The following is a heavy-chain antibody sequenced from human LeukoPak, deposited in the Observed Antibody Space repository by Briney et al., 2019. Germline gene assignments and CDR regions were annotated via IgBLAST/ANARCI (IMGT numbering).Heavy chain of an antibody. CDR1: GFTFSSYA. Sequence: GGPLRLSCAASGFTFSSYAMSWVRQAPGKGLEWVSAISGSGGSTYYAVSVKGRFTISRDNSKNTLYLQMNSLRAEDTAVYYCAKEGHYYDSSGYTRSVWYFDLWGRGTLVTVSS. CDR3: AKEGHYYDSSGYTRSVWYFDL. J-gene: IGHJ2*01. D-gene: IGHD3-22*01. V-gene: IGHV3-23*01. CDR2: ISGSGGST.